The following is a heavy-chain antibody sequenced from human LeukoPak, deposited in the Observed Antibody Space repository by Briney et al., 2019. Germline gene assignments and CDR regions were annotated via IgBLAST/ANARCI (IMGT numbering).Heavy chain of an antibody. CDR3: ARDDFGSGSYYPRGVDY. D-gene: IGHD3-10*01. Sequence: ASVKVSCKASGYTFTSYGISWVRQAPGQGLEWMGWISAYNGKTNYAQKLQGRVTMTTDTSTSTAYMELRSLRSDDTAVYYCARDDFGSGSYYPRGVDYWGQGTLVTVSS. J-gene: IGHJ4*02. CDR2: ISAYNGKT. CDR1: GYTFTSYG. V-gene: IGHV1-18*01.